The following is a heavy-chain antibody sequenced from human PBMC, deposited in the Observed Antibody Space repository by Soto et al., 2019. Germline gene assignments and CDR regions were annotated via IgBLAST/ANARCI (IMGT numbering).Heavy chain of an antibody. D-gene: IGHD3-22*01. CDR3: ARDYYDSSGYSLFIFDY. Sequence: EASVKVSCKASGGTFSSYAISWVRQAPGQGLEWMGGIIPIFGTANYAQKFQGRVTITADESTSTAYMELSSLRSEDTAVYYCARDYYDSSGYSLFIFDYWGQGTLVNVS. J-gene: IGHJ4*02. CDR2: IIPIFGTA. CDR1: GGTFSSYA. V-gene: IGHV1-69*13.